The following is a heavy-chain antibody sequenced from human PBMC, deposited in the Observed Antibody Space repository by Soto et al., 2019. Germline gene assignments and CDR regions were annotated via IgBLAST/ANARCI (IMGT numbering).Heavy chain of an antibody. CDR3: ARVPHSYDDSSGYYLDY. D-gene: IGHD3-22*01. J-gene: IGHJ4*02. CDR2: IYYSGST. Sequence: SETLSLTCTVSGGSISSGGYYWSWIRQHPGKGLEWIGYIYYSGSTYYNPSLKSRVTISVDTSKNQFSLKLSSVTAADTAVYYCARVPHSYDDSSGYYLDYWGQGTLVTVSS. CDR1: GGSISSGGYY. V-gene: IGHV4-31*03.